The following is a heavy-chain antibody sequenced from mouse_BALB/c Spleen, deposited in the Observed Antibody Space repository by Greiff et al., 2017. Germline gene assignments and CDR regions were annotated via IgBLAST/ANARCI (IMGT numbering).Heavy chain of an antibody. J-gene: IGHJ2*01. CDR3: ARGVDGNYMYYFDY. V-gene: IGHV1-18*01. D-gene: IGHD2-1*01. CDR1: GYSFTGYT. CDR2: INPYNGGT. Sequence: EVKLMESGPELVKPGASMKISCKASGYSFTGYTMNWVKQSHGKNLEWIGLINPYNGGTSYNQKFKGKATLTVDKSSSTAYMELLSLTSEDSAVYYCARGVDGNYMYYFDYWGQGTTLTVSS.